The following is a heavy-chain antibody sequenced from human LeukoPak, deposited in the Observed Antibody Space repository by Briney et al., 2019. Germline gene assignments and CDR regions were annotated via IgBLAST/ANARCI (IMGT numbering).Heavy chain of an antibody. V-gene: IGHV3-66*01. CDR2: IYSGGTT. D-gene: IGHD1-1*01. Sequence: GGSLRLSCAASGFTVSSFYMSWVRQAPGKGLEWVSVIYSGGTTYYADSVKGRFTISRDTSKNTLYLQMNSLRAEDTAVYYCARDKGDHWNVGGFDPWGQGTLVTVSS. CDR1: GFTVSSFY. J-gene: IGHJ5*02. CDR3: ARDKGDHWNVGGFDP.